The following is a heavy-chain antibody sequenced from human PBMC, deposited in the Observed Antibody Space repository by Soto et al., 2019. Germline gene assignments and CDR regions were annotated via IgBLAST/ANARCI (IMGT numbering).Heavy chain of an antibody. D-gene: IGHD6-13*01. CDR1: GGSISSGGYY. CDR3: ARVRAAARKQFDY. Sequence: SETLSLTCTVSGGSISSGGYYWSWIRQHPGKGLEWIGYIYYSGSTYYNPSLKSRVTISVDTSKNQFSLKLSSVTAADTAVYYCARVRAAARKQFDYWGQGTLVTVSS. CDR2: IYYSGST. V-gene: IGHV4-31*03. J-gene: IGHJ4*02.